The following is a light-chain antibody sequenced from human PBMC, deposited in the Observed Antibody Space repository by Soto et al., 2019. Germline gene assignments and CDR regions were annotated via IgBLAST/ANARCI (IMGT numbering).Light chain of an antibody. CDR3: QQRGNWPVT. V-gene: IGKV3-11*01. CDR1: QSIRTH. CDR2: DTT. J-gene: IGKJ4*01. Sequence: EIVLTQSPATLASSPGEKVTLSCRASQSIRTHLAWYQQKPGQSPRLLIFDTTNRATDTPARFSGTGSGTDFTLTISRLEPEDFAVYYCQQRGNWPVTFGGGTTVEI.